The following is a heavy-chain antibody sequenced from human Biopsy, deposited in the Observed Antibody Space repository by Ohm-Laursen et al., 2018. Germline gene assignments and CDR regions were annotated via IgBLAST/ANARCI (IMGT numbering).Heavy chain of an antibody. Sequence: GTLSLTCTVSGGSFTGHYWTWIRQPPGKGLEWIGHISHTGYTSYKSSPKSRVTISLDTSRKHFSLRLTSLAAADTAVYYCARGSNEYGGLYFPHWGQGTLVTVSS. J-gene: IGHJ1*01. CDR1: GGSFTGHY. CDR2: ISHTGYT. V-gene: IGHV4-59*11. D-gene: IGHD4-23*01. CDR3: ARGSNEYGGLYFPH.